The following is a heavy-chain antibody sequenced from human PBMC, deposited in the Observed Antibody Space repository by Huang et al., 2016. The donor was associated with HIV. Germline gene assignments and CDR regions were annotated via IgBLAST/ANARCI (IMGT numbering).Heavy chain of an antibody. D-gene: IGHD2-15*01. J-gene: IGHJ4*02. CDR3: AKESRWFSDFDH. Sequence: QVHLVESGGGVVQSGGSLRVSCAASGFTFSGFGMHWGRQAPGKGLGWVAVISYDGRNQFSGDSVKSRSTISRDNADTTLYLQMNSLRPDDTAVYYCAKESRWFSDFDHWGQGVLVTVSS. V-gene: IGHV3-30*18. CDR2: ISYDGRNQ. CDR1: GFTFSGFG.